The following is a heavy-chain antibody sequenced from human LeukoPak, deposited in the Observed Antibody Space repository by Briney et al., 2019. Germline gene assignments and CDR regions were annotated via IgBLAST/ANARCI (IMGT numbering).Heavy chain of an antibody. Sequence: PSQTLSLTCTVSGGSISSGRYYWSWIRQPAGKGLEWIGRIYTSGSTNYNPSLKSRVTMSVDTSKNQFSLKLSSVTAADTAVYYCARLRVQNYGGNWGFDYWGQGTLVTVSS. CDR2: IYTSGST. J-gene: IGHJ4*02. CDR3: ARLRVQNYGGNWGFDY. CDR1: GGSISSGRYY. D-gene: IGHD4-23*01. V-gene: IGHV4-61*02.